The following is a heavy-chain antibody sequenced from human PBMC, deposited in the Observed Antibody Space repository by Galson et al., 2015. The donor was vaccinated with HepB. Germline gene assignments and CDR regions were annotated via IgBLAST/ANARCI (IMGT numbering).Heavy chain of an antibody. J-gene: IGHJ4*01. CDR1: GLTFSSYG. Sequence: SLRLSCAASGLTFSSYGMSWVRQAPGKGLEWVSVIGGNGGNRHYADSVKGRFTISRDNSKNTRFLQMNSLRAEDAAVYYFVANQYAPGSYFCFHCWGHGTLVTVSS. D-gene: IGHD3-10*01. CDR3: VANQYAPGSYFCFHC. V-gene: IGHV3-23*01. CDR2: IGGNGGNR.